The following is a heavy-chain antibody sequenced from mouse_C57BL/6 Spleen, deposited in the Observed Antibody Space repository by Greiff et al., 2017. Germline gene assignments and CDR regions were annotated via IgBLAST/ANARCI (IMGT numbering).Heavy chain of an antibody. CDR2: IYPRSGNT. Sequence: VQRLQSGAELARPGASVKLSCKASGYTFTSYGISWVKQRTGQGLEWIGEIYPRSGNTYYNEKFKGKATLTADKSSSTAYMELRSLTSEYSAVYSCEYGTGFAYWGQGTMVTVSA. J-gene: IGHJ3*01. CDR3: EYGTGFAY. V-gene: IGHV1-81*01. D-gene: IGHD2-10*02. CDR1: GYTFTSYG.